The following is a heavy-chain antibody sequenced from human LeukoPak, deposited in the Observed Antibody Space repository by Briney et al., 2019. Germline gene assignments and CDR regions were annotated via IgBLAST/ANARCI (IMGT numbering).Heavy chain of an antibody. J-gene: IGHJ4*02. CDR1: GFTFSSYS. Sequence: GGSLRLSCAASGFTFSSYSMNWVRQAPGKGLEWVSTISDGSRDTHYAGSVKGRFTISRDDSQNIVYLQMDSLRAEDTAVYYCAKLAVAGYFDYWGQGTLVTVSS. V-gene: IGHV3-23*01. CDR2: ISDGSRDT. D-gene: IGHD6-19*01. CDR3: AKLAVAGYFDY.